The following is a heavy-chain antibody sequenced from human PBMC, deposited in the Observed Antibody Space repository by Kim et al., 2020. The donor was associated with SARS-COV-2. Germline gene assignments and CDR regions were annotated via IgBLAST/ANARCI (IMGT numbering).Heavy chain of an antibody. Sequence: SVKVSCKASGGTFSRYAISWVRQAPGQGLEWMGRIIANNPIPNSAQKFQGRVTITADKSTNTAYMELSSLRSEDTAVYYCARESGRSGGYADAVDMWGQGTMVTVSS. CDR3: ARESGRSGGYADAVDM. CDR1: GGTFSRYA. CDR2: IIANNPIP. D-gene: IGHD3-3*01. J-gene: IGHJ3*02. V-gene: IGHV1-69*04.